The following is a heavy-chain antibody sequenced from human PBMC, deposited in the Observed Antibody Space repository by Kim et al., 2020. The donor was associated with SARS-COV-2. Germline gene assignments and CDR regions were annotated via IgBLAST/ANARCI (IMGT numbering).Heavy chain of an antibody. V-gene: IGHV4-59*09. J-gene: IGHJ4*02. D-gene: IGHD5-12*01. CDR2: GGT. Sequence: GGTKYHPSRKSRVTISLDTSKNQFSLKLGPATAGDTAVYYCVGGAGWLPDYWGQGTLVTVSS. CDR3: VGGAGWLPDY.